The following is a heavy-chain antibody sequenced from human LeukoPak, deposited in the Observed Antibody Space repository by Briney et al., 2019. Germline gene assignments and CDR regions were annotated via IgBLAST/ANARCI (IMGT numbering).Heavy chain of an antibody. CDR3: ARGTPTVSAGHY. CDR2: IYTDGRT. D-gene: IGHD2-15*01. CDR1: GLTVSSDY. J-gene: IGHJ4*02. V-gene: IGHV3-53*01. Sequence: PGRSLRLSCAASGLTVSSDYMSWVRQAPGKGLEWVSVIYTDGRTFFADFVKGRFTISRDTSKNMLYLQMSSLRVEDTAVYYCARGTPTVSAGHYWGQGTLVTVSS.